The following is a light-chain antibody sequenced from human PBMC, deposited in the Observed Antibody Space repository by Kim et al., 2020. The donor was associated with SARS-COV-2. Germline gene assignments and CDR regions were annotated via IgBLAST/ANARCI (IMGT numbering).Light chain of an antibody. CDR1: SNDVGSFNY. V-gene: IGLV2-8*01. CDR3: SSYALHRYFYV. Sequence: QSVTISCTGTSNDVGSFNYVSWYQHHPGKAPKLLIYEVHKRPSGVPDRFSASKSGVTASLTVSGLQADDEADYYCSSYALHRYFYVFGTGTKVTVL. CDR2: EVH. J-gene: IGLJ1*01.